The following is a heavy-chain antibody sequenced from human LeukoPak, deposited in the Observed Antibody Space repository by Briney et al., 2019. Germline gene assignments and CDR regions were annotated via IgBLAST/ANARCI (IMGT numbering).Heavy chain of an antibody. CDR2: IGTAGDT. CDR1: GSTFSSYD. D-gene: IGHD5-18*01. J-gene: IGHJ6*03. CDR3: ARGGGFGYSYGGYYYMDV. V-gene: IGHV3-13*01. Sequence: GGSLRLSCAASGSTFSSYDMHWVRQATGKGLEWVSAIGTAGDTYYPGSVKGRFTISRENAKNSLYLQMNSLRAGDTAVYYCARGGGFGYSYGGYYYMDVWGKGTTVTVSS.